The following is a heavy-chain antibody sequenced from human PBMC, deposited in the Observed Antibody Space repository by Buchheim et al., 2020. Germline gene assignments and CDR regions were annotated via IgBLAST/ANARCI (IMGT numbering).Heavy chain of an antibody. CDR2: ISYDGSNK. CDR1: GFTFSSYG. D-gene: IGHD5-18*01. V-gene: IGHV3-30*18. CDR3: AKVRYSYGHDSPFDY. J-gene: IGHJ4*02. Sequence: QVQLVESGGGVVQPGRSLRLSCAASGFTFSSYGMHWVRQAPGKGLEWVAVISYDGSNKYYADSVKGRFTISRDNSKNTLYLQMNSLRAEDTAVYYCAKVRYSYGHDSPFDYWGQGTL.